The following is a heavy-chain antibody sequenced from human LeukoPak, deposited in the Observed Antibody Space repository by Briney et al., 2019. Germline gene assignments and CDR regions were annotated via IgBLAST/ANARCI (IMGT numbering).Heavy chain of an antibody. CDR1: GITLSNYG. J-gene: IGHJ4*02. V-gene: IGHV3-23*01. CDR3: AKRGVVIRVFLVGFHKEAYYFDS. Sequence: GGSLRLSCAVSGITLSNYGMSWVRQAPGKGLEWVGGLSGSGGGTNYADSVQGRFTISRDNHKNTLYLQMNSLRPEDTAVYFCAKRGVVIRVFLVGFHKEAYYFDSWGQGALVTVSS. CDR2: LSGSGGGT. D-gene: IGHD3-10*01.